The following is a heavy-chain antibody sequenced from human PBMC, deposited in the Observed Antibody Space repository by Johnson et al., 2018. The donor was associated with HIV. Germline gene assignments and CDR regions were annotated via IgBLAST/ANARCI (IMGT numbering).Heavy chain of an antibody. V-gene: IGHV3-30-3*02. CDR1: GFLFSRYA. J-gene: IGHJ3*01. CDR3: AKSSPPGLAPLGG. D-gene: IGHD6-19*01. CDR2: ISYDGGNN. Sequence: QVQLVESGGGVVQPGRSLRLSCAASGFLFSRYAMHWVRQAPGKGLEWVAVISYDGGNNYYADSVKGRFTISRDNSKNTLYLQMNSLRAEDTAVYYCAKSSPPGLAPLGGWGQGTMVTVSS.